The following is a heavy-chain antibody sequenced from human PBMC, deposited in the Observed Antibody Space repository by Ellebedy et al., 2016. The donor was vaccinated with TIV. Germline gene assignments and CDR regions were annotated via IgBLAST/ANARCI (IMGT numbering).Heavy chain of an antibody. V-gene: IGHV3-48*04. J-gene: IGHJ4*02. CDR2: ITSDSTTI. D-gene: IGHD6-13*01. Sequence: PGGSLRLSCAASGFIFSTYSMNWVRQAPGKGLEWVSFITSDSTTIFYAGSVKGRFTISRDNAKNSLFLQMNSLRAEDTAVYYCVRGRGIAAARTPAPDYWGQGTLVTVSS. CDR3: VRGRGIAAARTPAPDY. CDR1: GFIFSTYS.